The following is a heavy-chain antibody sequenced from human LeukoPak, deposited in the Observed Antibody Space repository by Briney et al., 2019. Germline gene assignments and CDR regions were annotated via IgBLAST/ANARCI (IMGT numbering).Heavy chain of an antibody. Sequence: GGSLRLSCAASGFTFSTYAMSWVRQAPGKGLGWVSAISNSGSSTYCADSVKGRFTISRDTSKNTLYLQMNSLRAEDTAVYYCAKGRTLDYWGQGTLVTVSS. J-gene: IGHJ4*02. V-gene: IGHV3-23*01. CDR1: GFTFSTYA. CDR2: ISNSGSST. CDR3: AKGRTLDY.